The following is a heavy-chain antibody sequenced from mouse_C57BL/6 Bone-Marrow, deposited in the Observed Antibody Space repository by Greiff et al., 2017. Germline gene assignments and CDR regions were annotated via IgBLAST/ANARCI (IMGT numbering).Heavy chain of an antibody. CDR2: IDPEDGET. V-gene: IGHV14-2*01. CDR1: GFNIKDYY. CDR3: APYAMDY. J-gene: IGHJ4*01. Sequence: VQLQQSGAELVKPGASVKLSCTASGFNIKDYYMHWVKQRTEQGLEWIGRIDPEDGETKYAPIFQGKATITADTSSNTAYLQLSSLTTEDTAVYYCAPYAMDYWGQGTSVTVSS.